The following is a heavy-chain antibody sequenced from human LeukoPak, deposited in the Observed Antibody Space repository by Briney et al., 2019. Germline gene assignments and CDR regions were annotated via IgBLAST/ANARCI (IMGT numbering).Heavy chain of an antibody. V-gene: IGHV1-69*02. CDR3: ARAPAAPIVGATLYYLDY. CDR2: IIPILGIA. Sequence: ASVKVSCKASGGTFSSYTISWVRQAPGQGLEWMGRIIPILGIANYAQKFQGRVTITADKSTSTAYMELSSLRSEDTAVYYCARAPAAPIVGATLYYLDYWGQGTLVTVSS. J-gene: IGHJ4*02. D-gene: IGHD1-26*01. CDR1: GGTFSSYT.